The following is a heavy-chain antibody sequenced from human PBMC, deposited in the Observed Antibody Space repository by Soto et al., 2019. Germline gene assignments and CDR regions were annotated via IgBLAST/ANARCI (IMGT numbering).Heavy chain of an antibody. J-gene: IGHJ5*02. CDR3: ARNQDRGNFNWFDP. Sequence: TLSLTCTVSGGSISSGGYYWIWIRQHPGKGLEWIGYIYYSGSTYYNPSLKSRVTISVDTSKNQFSLKLSSVTAADTAVYYCARNQDRGNFNWFDPWGQGTLVTVSS. CDR1: GGSISSGGYY. V-gene: IGHV4-31*03. CDR2: IYYSGST.